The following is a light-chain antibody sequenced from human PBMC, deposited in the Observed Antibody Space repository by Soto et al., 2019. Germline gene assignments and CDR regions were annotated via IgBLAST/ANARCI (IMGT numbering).Light chain of an antibody. V-gene: IGKV1-12*01. CDR2: VAT. CDR3: QQANSFPYT. J-gene: IGKJ2*01. Sequence: DIQMTQSPSSVSASVGDRVTITCQVSQSISSWLAWYQQKPGKAPKLLMYVATSLQSGVPSRFSGSGSGTDFTLTISSLQPEDFATYYCQQANSFPYTFGQGTKLEIK. CDR1: QSISSW.